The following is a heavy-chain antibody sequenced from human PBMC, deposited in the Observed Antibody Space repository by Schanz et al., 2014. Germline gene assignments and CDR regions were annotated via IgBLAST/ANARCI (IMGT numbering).Heavy chain of an antibody. D-gene: IGHD3-10*01. V-gene: IGHV3-66*01. J-gene: IGHJ6*02. CDR1: GFTVSSNY. Sequence: EVQLVESGGGLVQPGGSLRLSCAASGFTVSSNYMSWVRQAPGKGLEWVSITYSGGSTYYADSVKGRFTISRDNSKNTLYLLMNSLRAEDTAVYYCARDGGEVVRGVIEGVNHYYYGMDVWGQGTTVTVSS. CDR3: ARDGGEVVRGVIEGVNHYYYGMDV. CDR2: TYSGGST.